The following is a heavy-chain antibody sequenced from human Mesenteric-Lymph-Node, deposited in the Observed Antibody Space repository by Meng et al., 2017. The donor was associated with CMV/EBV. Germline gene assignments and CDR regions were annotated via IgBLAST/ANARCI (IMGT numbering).Heavy chain of an antibody. CDR1: GFTFSDYY. V-gene: IGHV3-11*04. J-gene: IGHJ6*02. Sequence: GGSLRLSCAASGFTFSDYYMSWIRQAPGKGLEWVSYISSSGSTIYYADSVKGRFTISRDNAKNSLYLQMNSLRAEDTAVYYCASGGRGGYYYYYGMDVWGQGTTVTVSS. CDR2: ISSSGSTI. D-gene: IGHD4-23*01. CDR3: ASGGRGGYYYYYGMDV.